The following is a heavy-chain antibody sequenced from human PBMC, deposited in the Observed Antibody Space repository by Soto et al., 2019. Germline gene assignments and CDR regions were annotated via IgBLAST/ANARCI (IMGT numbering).Heavy chain of an antibody. CDR1: GFTFDDYA. Sequence: EVQLVESGGGLVQPGRSLRLSCAASGFTFDDYAMHWVRQAPGKGLEWVSGISWNSGSIGYADSVKGRFTISRDNAXXYXDXXMNSLRAEDTALYYCAQGGYCSGGSCRYYYYGMDVWGQGTTVTVSS. D-gene: IGHD2-15*01. CDR2: ISWNSGSI. J-gene: IGHJ6*02. V-gene: IGHV3-9*01. CDR3: AQGGYCSGGSCRYYYYGMDV.